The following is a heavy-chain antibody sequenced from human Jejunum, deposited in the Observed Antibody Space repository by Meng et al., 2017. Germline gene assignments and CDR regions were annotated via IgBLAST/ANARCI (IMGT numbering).Heavy chain of an antibody. CDR1: GESFTNYY. J-gene: IGHJ4*02. CDR2: VTHSEGT. CDR3: ARGQDRAKTGY. V-gene: IGHV4-34*01. Sequence: QVQLQQWGAGLLKPSETLSLTCAVYGESFTNYYWNWIRQPPGKGLGWIGEVTHSEGTNYNPSLKSRVTISVDMSKNQFSLKLSSVTAADTAVYYCARGQDRAKTGYWGQGTLVTVSS. D-gene: IGHD4/OR15-4a*01.